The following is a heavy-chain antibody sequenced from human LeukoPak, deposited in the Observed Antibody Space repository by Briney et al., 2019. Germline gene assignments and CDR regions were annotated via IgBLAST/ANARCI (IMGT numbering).Heavy chain of an antibody. CDR1: GGSITSDYYY. CDR3: ASWRTGVIPRFDY. J-gene: IGHJ4*02. D-gene: IGHD7-27*01. CDR2: IYYSGST. Sequence: PSQTLSLTCTVSGGSITSDYYYWGWIRQPPGKGLEWIGSIYYSGSTYYNPSLKSRVTISVDTSKNQFSLKLSSVTAADTAVYYCASWRTGVIPRFDYWGQGTLVTVSS. V-gene: IGHV4-39*07.